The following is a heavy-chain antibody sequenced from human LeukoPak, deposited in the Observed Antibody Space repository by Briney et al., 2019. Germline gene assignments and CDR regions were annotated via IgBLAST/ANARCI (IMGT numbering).Heavy chain of an antibody. CDR1: GYSFTSYW. D-gene: IGHD6-6*01. CDR3: ARLEYSSSSLPPDYYGMDV. J-gene: IGHJ6*02. Sequence: GECLKISCKGSGYSFTSYWIGCVRQMPGKGLEWGGIIHPGDSDTRYSPSLQGQVTISADKSISTAYLQWSSLKASDTAMYYCARLEYSSSSLPPDYYGMDVWGQGTTVIVPS. V-gene: IGHV5-51*01. CDR2: IHPGDSDT.